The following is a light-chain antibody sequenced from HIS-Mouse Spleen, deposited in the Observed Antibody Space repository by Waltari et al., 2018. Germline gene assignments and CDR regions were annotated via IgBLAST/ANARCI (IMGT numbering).Light chain of an antibody. Sequence: EIVMTQSPATLSVSPGERAPLSGRASQSVSSNVAWYQQKPGQAPRLLIYGASTRATGIPARFSGSGSGTEFTLTISSLQSEDFAVYYCQQYNNWPPYTFGQGTKLEIK. V-gene: IGKV3-15*01. CDR3: QQYNNWPPYT. J-gene: IGKJ2*01. CDR1: QSVSSN. CDR2: GAS.